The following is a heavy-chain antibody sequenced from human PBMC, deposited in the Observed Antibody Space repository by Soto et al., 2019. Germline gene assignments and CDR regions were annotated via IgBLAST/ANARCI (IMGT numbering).Heavy chain of an antibody. Sequence: PGETLSLTCAVSGYSISSGDYWGWIQEPGGKGVEGIGSICRSGSTYYNPSLKSRVTISVDTSKNQFSLKLSSVTAADTAVYYCARLRIAVAGTLLDYWGQGALVT. CDR3: ARLRIAVAGTLLDY. CDR1: GYSISSGDY. CDR2: ICRSGST. J-gene: IGHJ4*02. D-gene: IGHD6-19*01. V-gene: IGHV4-38-2*01.